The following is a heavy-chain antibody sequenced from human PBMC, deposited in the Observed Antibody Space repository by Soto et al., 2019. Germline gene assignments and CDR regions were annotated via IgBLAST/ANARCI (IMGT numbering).Heavy chain of an antibody. CDR2: IIPIFGTA. J-gene: IGHJ6*02. CDR3: ARAPPTQPGIAAAGQRGGYYYYGMDV. V-gene: IGHV1-69*06. D-gene: IGHD6-13*01. Sequence: SVKVSCKASGGTFSSYAISWVRQAPGQGLEWMGGIIPIFGTANYAQKFQGRVTITADKTTSTAYMELSSLRSEDTAVYYCARAPPTQPGIAAAGQRGGYYYYGMDVWGQGTTVTVSS. CDR1: GGTFSSYA.